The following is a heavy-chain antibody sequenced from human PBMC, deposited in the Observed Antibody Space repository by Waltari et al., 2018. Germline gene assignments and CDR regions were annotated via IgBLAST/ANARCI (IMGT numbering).Heavy chain of an antibody. J-gene: IGHJ2*01. V-gene: IGHV4-38-2*01. Sequence: QVQLQESGPGLVKPSETLSLTCAVSGYSISSGYYWGWIRQPPGKGLEWIGSIYHSGSTYYNPSLKSRVTISVDTSKNQFSLKLSSVTAADTAVYYCARSPRLGKWYFDLWGRGTLVTVSS. CDR1: GYSISSGYY. CDR3: ARSPRLGKWYFDL. D-gene: IGHD7-27*01. CDR2: IYHSGST.